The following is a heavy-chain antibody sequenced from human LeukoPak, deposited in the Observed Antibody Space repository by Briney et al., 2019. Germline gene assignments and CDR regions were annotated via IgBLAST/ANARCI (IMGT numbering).Heavy chain of an antibody. CDR2: ISAYNGDT. D-gene: IGHD3-16*02. Sequence: ASVKVSCKASGYTFTSYGISWVRQAPGQGLEWMGWISAYNGDTNYARKLQGRVTMTTDTSTSTAYMELRSLRSDDTAVYYCARADYVWGSYRKNAFDIWGQGTMVTVSS. J-gene: IGHJ3*02. CDR3: ARADYVWGSYRKNAFDI. CDR1: GYTFTSYG. V-gene: IGHV1-18*01.